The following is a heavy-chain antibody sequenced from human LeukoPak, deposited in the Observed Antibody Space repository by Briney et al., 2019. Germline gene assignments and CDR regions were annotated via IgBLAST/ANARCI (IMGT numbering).Heavy chain of an antibody. V-gene: IGHV3-33*01. J-gene: IGHJ4*02. D-gene: IGHD4-23*01. CDR1: GFTFSSYG. CDR3: ARDYGNNFYFFDY. CDR2: IWYDGSNK. Sequence: GGSLRLSCAASGFTFSSYGMHWVRQAPGKGLEWVAVIWYDGSNKYYADSVKGRFTISRDNSKNTLYLQMNSLRAEDTAVYYCARDYGNNFYFFDYWGQGTLVTVSS.